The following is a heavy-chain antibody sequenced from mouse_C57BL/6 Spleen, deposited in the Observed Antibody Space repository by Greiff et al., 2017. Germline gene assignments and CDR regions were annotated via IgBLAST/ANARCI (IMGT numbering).Heavy chain of an antibody. CDR2: IDPSDSYT. Sequence: QVQLQQPGAELVMPGASVKLSCKASGYTFTSYWMHWVKQRPGQGLEWIGEIDPSDSYTNYNQKFKGKSTLTVDKSSSTADMQLSSLTSEDSAVYYCARGGTAYYFDYWGQGTTLTVSS. J-gene: IGHJ2*01. V-gene: IGHV1-69*01. CDR3: ARGGTAYYFDY. CDR1: GYTFTSYW. D-gene: IGHD2-14*01.